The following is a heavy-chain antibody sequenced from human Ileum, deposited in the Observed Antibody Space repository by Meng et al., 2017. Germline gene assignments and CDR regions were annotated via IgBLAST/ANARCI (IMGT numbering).Heavy chain of an antibody. CDR1: GFALSNYP. CDR3: VRGGGYIIAY. Sequence: VQLGGSGGGLVQPGRFLILSCVTSGFALSNYPMHWIRQAPGKGPEWLAVIGPDGSATSYADSVEGRFTFSRDNSKNTVFLQMNDLRPEDTAVYYCVRGGGYIIAYWGQGSLVTVSS. J-gene: IGHJ4*02. CDR2: IGPDGSAT. D-gene: IGHD6-25*01. V-gene: IGHV3-30*01.